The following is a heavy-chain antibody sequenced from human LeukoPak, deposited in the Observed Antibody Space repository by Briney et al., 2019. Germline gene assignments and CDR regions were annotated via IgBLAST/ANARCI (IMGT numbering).Heavy chain of an antibody. D-gene: IGHD4-17*01. CDR2: ISAYNGNT. Sequence: ASVKVSCKASGYTFTSYGISWMRQAPGHGLEWMGWISAYNGNTNSAQNLQGRVTMTTDTSTSTAYMELRSLRSDDTAVYYCARVGTTVTTYYYYGMDVWGQGTTVTVSS. V-gene: IGHV1-18*01. CDR3: ARVGTTVTTYYYYGMDV. J-gene: IGHJ6*02. CDR1: GYTFTSYG.